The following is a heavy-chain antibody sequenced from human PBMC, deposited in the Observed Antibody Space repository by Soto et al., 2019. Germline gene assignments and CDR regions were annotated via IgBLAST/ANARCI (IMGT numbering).Heavy chain of an antibody. CDR3: ERDLWACTSIGYFDY. J-gene: IGHJ4*02. CDR1: GFTFSSYW. CDR2: IKQDGSET. Sequence: EVQLVESGGGLVQPGGSLRLSCAASGFTFSSYWMTWVRQAPGKGLEWGANIKQDGSETYYVDSVKGRFTISRDNAKNSLYLEMNSLRAEDTAVYYCERDLWACTSIGYFDYWGQGTLVTVSS. V-gene: IGHV3-7*01. D-gene: IGHD2-8*01.